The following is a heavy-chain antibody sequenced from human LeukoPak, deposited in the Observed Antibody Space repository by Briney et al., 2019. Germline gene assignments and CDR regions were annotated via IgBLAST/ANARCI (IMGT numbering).Heavy chain of an antibody. CDR3: ARVKTTTWGAFDY. CDR2: ISGSGGST. CDR1: GFTFSSYA. V-gene: IGHV3-23*01. Sequence: GGSLRLSCAASGFTFSSYAMSRVRQAPGKGLEWVSAISGSGGSTYYADSVKGRFTISRDNTKNSLYLEMKSLTIEDTALYYCARVKTTTWGAFDYWGPGTMVTVSS. J-gene: IGHJ3*01. D-gene: IGHD1-14*01.